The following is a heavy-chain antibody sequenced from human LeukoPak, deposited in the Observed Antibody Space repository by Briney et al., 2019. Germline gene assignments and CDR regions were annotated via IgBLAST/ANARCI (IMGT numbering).Heavy chain of an antibody. J-gene: IGHJ4*02. CDR2: IYYSGRT. V-gene: IGHV4-59*08. D-gene: IGHD3-9*01. CDR1: GGSISSYY. CDR3: ARHNADYDILTGYSHFHYYFDY. Sequence: SETLSLTCTVSGGSISSYYWSWIRQPPGKGLEWIGYIYYSGRTNYNPSLKSRVTISVDTSKNQFSLNLSSVTAADTAVYYCARHNADYDILTGYSHFHYYFDYWGQGTLVTVSS.